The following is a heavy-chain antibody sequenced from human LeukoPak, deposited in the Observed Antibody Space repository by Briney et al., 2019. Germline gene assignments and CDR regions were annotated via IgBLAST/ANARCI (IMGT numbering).Heavy chain of an antibody. CDR3: AKDAIVTTPGEAFDI. CDR1: GYTFTSYD. Sequence: ASVKVSCKASGYTFTSYDINWVRQATGQGLEWMGRMNPSSANTGYAQKFQGRVTMTRNTSISTAYMELSSLRSEDTAVYYCAKDAIVTTPGEAFDIWGQGTMVTVSS. CDR2: MNPSSANT. D-gene: IGHD4-11*01. J-gene: IGHJ3*02. V-gene: IGHV1-8*01.